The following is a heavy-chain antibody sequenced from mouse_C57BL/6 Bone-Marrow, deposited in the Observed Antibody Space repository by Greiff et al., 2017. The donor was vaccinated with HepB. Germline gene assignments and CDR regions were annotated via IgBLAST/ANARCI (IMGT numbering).Heavy chain of an antibody. D-gene: IGHD1-1*01. CDR2: IDPSDSYT. Sequence: QVQLQQPGAELVMPGASVKLSCKASGYTFTSYWMHWVKQRPGQGLEWIGEIDPSDSYTNYNQKFKGKSTLTVDKSSSTAYMQLSSLTSEDSAVYDCARGDYYGSSYVGYWGQGTTLTVSS. V-gene: IGHV1-69*01. J-gene: IGHJ2*01. CDR3: ARGDYYGSSYVGY. CDR1: GYTFTSYW.